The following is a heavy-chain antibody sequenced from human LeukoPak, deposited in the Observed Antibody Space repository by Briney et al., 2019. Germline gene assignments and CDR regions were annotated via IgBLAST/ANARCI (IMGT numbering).Heavy chain of an antibody. V-gene: IGHV3-49*04. CDR1: GFTFSSYE. D-gene: IGHD6-6*01. Sequence: PGGSLRLSCAASGFTFSSYEMNWVRQAPGKGLEWVGFIRSTTYGGTTEYAASVKGRFTISRDDSKSIAYLQMNSLKTEDTAVYYCTRLGVAAREVRWFDPWGQGTLVTVPS. CDR3: TRLGVAAREVRWFDP. J-gene: IGHJ5*02. CDR2: IRSTTYGGTT.